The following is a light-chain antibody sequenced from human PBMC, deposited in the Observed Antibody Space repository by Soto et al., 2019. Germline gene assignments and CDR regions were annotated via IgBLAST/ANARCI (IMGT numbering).Light chain of an antibody. Sequence: DIPMTQSPSSLSASVGDRVTITCRASQNINSYLNWYQQKPGKAPNLLMYDASSMERGVPSRFIAGGSGTEFTLTISSLQPEDFATYYCQQSYTIPSFGGGTKVEI. CDR3: QQSYTIPS. J-gene: IGKJ4*01. CDR2: DAS. CDR1: QNINSY. V-gene: IGKV1-39*01.